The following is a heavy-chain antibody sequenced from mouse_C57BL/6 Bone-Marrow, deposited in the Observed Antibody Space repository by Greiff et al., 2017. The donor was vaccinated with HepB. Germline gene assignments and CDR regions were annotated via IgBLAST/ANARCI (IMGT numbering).Heavy chain of an antibody. D-gene: IGHD1-2*01. V-gene: IGHV1-82*01. CDR2: IYPGDGDT. J-gene: IGHJ2*01. Sequence: QVQLQQSGPELVKPGASVKISCKASGYAFSSSWMNWVKQRPGKGLEWIGRIYPGDGDTNYNGKFKGKATLTADKSSSTAYMQLSSLTSEDSAVYFCARSDYGPYYFDYWGQGTTLTVSS. CDR3: ARSDYGPYYFDY. CDR1: GYAFSSSW.